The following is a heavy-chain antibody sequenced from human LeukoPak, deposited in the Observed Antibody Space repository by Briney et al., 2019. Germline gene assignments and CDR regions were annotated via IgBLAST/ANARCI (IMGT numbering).Heavy chain of an antibody. V-gene: IGHV4-39*07. CDR1: GGSLRSDRHN. Sequence: SETLSLTCSVSGGSLRSDRHNWAWVRQSADKGLEHIGSVDQTGSPYYNPPLKSLVPISVATSNKQFSLNLPSVTPAAAAAYYCARDLGGYPFFMDVWGKGITVTVSS. CDR3: ARDLGGYPFFMDV. J-gene: IGHJ6*03. D-gene: IGHD2-15*01. CDR2: VDQTGSP.